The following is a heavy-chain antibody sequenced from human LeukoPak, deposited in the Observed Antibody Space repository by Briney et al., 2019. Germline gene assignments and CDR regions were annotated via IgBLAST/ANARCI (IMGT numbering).Heavy chain of an antibody. D-gene: IGHD4-17*01. CDR3: ARDLTTHDYGDYLFDY. J-gene: IGHJ4*02. V-gene: IGHV4-38-2*02. CDR1: GYSMSSGYY. Sequence: SETLSLTCAVSGYSMSSGYYWGWIRQPPGEGLEWIGSIYHSGSTYYNPSLKSRVTISVDTSKNQFSLKLSSVTAADTAVYYCARDLTTHDYGDYLFDYWGQRTMVTVSS. CDR2: IYHSGST.